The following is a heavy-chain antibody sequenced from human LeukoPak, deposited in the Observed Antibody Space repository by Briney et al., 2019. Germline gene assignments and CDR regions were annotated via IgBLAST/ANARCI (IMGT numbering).Heavy chain of an antibody. D-gene: IGHD6-19*01. CDR1: GGSISTSSYY. Sequence: SETLSLTCTVSGGSISTSSYYWGWVRQPPGKGLEWIGNIFYSGSTYYSPSLKSRVTISVDTSKNQFSLKLTSVTAADTAVYYCARGGKWLYYFDYWGQGTLVTVSS. CDR3: ARGGKWLYYFDY. CDR2: IFYSGST. J-gene: IGHJ4*02. V-gene: IGHV4-39*07.